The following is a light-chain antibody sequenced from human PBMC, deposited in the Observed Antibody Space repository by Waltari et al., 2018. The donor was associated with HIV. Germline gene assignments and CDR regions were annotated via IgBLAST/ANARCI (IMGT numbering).Light chain of an antibody. Sequence: EVVLTQSPGPLSLSPGARATLPCRASQSVSSSYLAWYQQKPGQAPRLLIYGASSRATGIPDRFSGSGSGTDFTLTISRLEPEDIAVYYCQQYGSSPRTFGQGTQVEIK. CDR2: GAS. CDR3: QQYGSSPRT. J-gene: IGKJ1*01. CDR1: QSVSSSY. V-gene: IGKV3-20*01.